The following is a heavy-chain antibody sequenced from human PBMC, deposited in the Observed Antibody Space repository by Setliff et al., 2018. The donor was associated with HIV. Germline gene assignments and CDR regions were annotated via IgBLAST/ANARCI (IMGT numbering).Heavy chain of an antibody. CDR1: GGSISTSRYY. J-gene: IGHJ6*03. V-gene: IGHV4-39*01. Sequence: SETLSLTCTISGGSISTSRYYWGWIRQPPGKGLEWIGSINYRGNTYYNPSLTSRAAIFVDTSKNQISLKLSSVTAADTAVYYCASLNGSESPYIYYYYMDVWGKGTTVTVSS. CDR2: INYRGNT. CDR3: ASLNGSESPYIYYYYMDV. D-gene: IGHD3-10*01.